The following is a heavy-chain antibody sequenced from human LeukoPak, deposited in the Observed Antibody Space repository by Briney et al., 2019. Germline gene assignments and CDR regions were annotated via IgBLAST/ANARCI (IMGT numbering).Heavy chain of an antibody. D-gene: IGHD2-21*01. CDR3: ARLKEFQKIFDY. CDR2: IYYSGST. J-gene: IGHJ4*02. Sequence: SETLSLTCTVSGGSISSYYWSWIRQPPGKGLEWIGYIYYSGSTNYNPSLKSRVTISVDTSKNQFSLKLSSVTAADTAVYFCARLKEFQKIFDYWGQGTLVTVSS. V-gene: IGHV4-59*08. CDR1: GGSISSYY.